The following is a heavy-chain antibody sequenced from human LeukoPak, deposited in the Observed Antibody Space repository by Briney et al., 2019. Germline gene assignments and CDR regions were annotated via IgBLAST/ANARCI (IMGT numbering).Heavy chain of an antibody. CDR2: INSDGSTT. CDR3: ARPYYYGMDV. CDR1: GFTFGSNW. V-gene: IGHV3-74*03. J-gene: IGHJ6*02. Sequence: PGGSLRLSCAASGFTFGSNWMHWVRQGPGKRLVWVPLINSDGSTTKYADSVRGRFTISRDNAKNTLYLQMNSLRAEDTAVYYCARPYYYGMDVWGQGTTVTVSS.